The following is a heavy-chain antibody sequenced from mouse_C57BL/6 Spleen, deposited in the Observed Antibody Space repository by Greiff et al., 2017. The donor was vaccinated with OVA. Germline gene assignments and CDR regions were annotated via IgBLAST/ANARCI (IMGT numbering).Heavy chain of an antibody. J-gene: IGHJ3*01. Sequence: EVQLQQSGPELVKPGASVKISCKASGYTFTDYYMNWVKQSHGKSLEWIGDINPNNGGTSYNQKFKGKATLTVDKSSSTAYMERRSLTSEDSAVYYCARYVLRQLRPAWFAYWGQGTLVTVSA. CDR3: ARYVLRQLRPAWFAY. D-gene: IGHD3-2*02. CDR2: INPNNGGT. V-gene: IGHV1-26*01. CDR1: GYTFTDYY.